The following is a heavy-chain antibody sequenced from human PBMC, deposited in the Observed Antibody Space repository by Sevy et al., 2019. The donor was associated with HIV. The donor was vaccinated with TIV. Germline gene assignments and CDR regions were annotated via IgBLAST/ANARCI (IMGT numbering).Heavy chain of an antibody. Sequence: GGSLRLSCAASGFTFSGSAMHWVRQASGKGLEWVGRIRRKANSYATAYAASVKGRFTISRDDSKNTAYLQMNSLKTEDTAVYYCTRLGYYDSSGYYNYWGQGTLVTVSS. D-gene: IGHD3-22*01. J-gene: IGHJ4*02. CDR2: IRRKANSYAT. V-gene: IGHV3-73*01. CDR3: TRLGYYDSSGYYNY. CDR1: GFTFSGSA.